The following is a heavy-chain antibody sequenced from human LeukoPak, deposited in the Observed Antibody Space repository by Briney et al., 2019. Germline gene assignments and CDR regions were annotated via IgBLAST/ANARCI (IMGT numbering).Heavy chain of an antibody. Sequence: SQTLSLTCAISGDSVSSNIASGNWIRHSPSRGLEWLGSTYYRSKWYNDYAVAVKSRIKINPDKAKHQFSLQLTSVPPEDTAVYSCARGGRMAVAGTEPYFDYWGQGSLVTVSS. J-gene: IGHJ4*02. CDR3: ARGGRMAVAGTEPYFDY. CDR1: GDSVSSNIAS. D-gene: IGHD6-19*01. V-gene: IGHV6-1*01. CDR2: TYYRSKWYN.